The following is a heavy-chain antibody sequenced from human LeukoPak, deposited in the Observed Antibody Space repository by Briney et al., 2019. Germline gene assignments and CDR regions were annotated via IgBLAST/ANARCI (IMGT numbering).Heavy chain of an antibody. CDR2: ITWSNGEI. CDR1: GLTFDVYA. D-gene: IGHD6-19*01. J-gene: IGHJ4*02. CDR3: AKSLRNGSGWASDY. V-gene: IGHV3-9*01. Sequence: GGSLRLSCAASGLTFDVYAVHWVRQAPGKGLEWVSGITWSNGEIAYADSVKGRFTISRDNARMYLQMNSLRTEDTAVYYCAKSLRNGSGWASDYWGQGTLVTVSS.